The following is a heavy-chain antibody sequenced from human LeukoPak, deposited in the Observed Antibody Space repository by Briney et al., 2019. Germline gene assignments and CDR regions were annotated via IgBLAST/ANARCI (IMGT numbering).Heavy chain of an antibody. D-gene: IGHD6-13*01. Sequence: SETLSLTCTVSGGSIRSYYWSWIRQPPGKGLEWIGYIYYSGSTNYNPSLKSRVTISVDTSKNQFSLKLSSVTAADTAVYYCARVYYSSSYDYWYFDLWGRGTLLTVSS. CDR3: ARVYYSSSYDYWYFDL. J-gene: IGHJ2*01. CDR2: IYYSGST. V-gene: IGHV4-59*01. CDR1: GGSIRSYY.